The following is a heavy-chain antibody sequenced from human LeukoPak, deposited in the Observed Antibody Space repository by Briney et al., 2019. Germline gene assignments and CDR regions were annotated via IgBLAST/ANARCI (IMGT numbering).Heavy chain of an antibody. CDR2: IYYSGST. Sequence: PSETLSLTCTVSGGSISSYYWSWIRQPPGKGLEWIGYIYYSGSTNYNPSLKSRVTISVDTSKNQFSLKLSSVTAADTAVYYCARGGESHWFDPWGQGTLVTVSS. D-gene: IGHD3-10*01. CDR1: GGSISSYY. J-gene: IGHJ5*02. CDR3: ARGGESHWFDP. V-gene: IGHV4-59*01.